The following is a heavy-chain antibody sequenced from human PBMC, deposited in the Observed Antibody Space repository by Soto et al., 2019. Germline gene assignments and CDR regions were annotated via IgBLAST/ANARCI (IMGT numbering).Heavy chain of an antibody. D-gene: IGHD2-15*01. CDR3: ARGVVAATHLDY. CDR1: GGTFSSYT. V-gene: IGHV1-69*02. Sequence: QVQLVQSGAEVKKPGSSVKVSCKASGGTFSSYTISWVRQAPGQGLEWMGRIIPILGIANYAQKFQGRVTITEDKSTSTAYMELSSLRSEDTAVYYCARGVVAATHLDYWGQGTLVTVSS. J-gene: IGHJ4*02. CDR2: IIPILGIA.